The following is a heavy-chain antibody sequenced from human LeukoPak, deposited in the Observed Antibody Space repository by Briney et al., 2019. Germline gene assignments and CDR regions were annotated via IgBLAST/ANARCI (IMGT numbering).Heavy chain of an antibody. CDR3: ARDTVTTWFNYYYGMDV. V-gene: IGHV3-23*01. D-gene: IGHD4-11*01. CDR1: GFTFSSYA. Sequence: GGSLRLSCAASGFTFSSYAMSWVRQAPGKGLEWVSAISGSGGSTYYADSAKGRFTISRDNSKNTLYLQMNSLRAEDTAVYYCARDTVTTWFNYYYGMDVWGQGTTVTVSS. CDR2: ISGSGGST. J-gene: IGHJ6*02.